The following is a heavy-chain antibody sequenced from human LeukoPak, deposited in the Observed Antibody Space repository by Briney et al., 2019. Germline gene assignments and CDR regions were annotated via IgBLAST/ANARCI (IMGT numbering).Heavy chain of an antibody. J-gene: IGHJ4*02. CDR3: ARDDGGYYDSSGYFKDY. CDR1: GFTFSSYA. V-gene: IGHV3-30*02. D-gene: IGHD3-22*01. Sequence: PGGSLRLSCAASGFTFSSYAMHWVRQAPGKGLEWVAVIRHDGSNKYYAESVKGRFTISRDNSKNTLYLQMNSLRAEDTAVYYCARDDGGYYDSSGYFKDYWGQGTLVTVSS. CDR2: IRHDGSNK.